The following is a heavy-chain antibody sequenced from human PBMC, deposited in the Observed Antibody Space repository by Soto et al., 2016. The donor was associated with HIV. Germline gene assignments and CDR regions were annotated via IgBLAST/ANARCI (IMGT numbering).Heavy chain of an antibody. J-gene: IGHJ3*02. D-gene: IGHD3-10*01. V-gene: IGHV4-31*03. Sequence: QVQLQESGPGPVKPSQPLSLTCSVSGGSITYGPYYWSWIRQRPGKGLEWIGYIFYNGDTHYNPSLKSRSTISLDTSNNQFSLKLNSVTAADTALYYCARLFRIRGGNAFDIWGQGTMVTVSS. CDR3: ARLFRIRGGNAFDI. CDR2: IFYNGDT. CDR1: GGSITYGPYY.